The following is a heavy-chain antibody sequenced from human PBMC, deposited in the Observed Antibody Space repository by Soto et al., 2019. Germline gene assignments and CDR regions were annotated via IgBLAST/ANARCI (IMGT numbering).Heavy chain of an antibody. CDR1: GFTFSAFW. J-gene: IGHJ4*02. D-gene: IGHD2-8*02. CDR2: VKPDGSDK. V-gene: IGHV3-7*01. CDR3: ATETYWSFDY. Sequence: GGSMRLSCAASGFTFSAFWRSWVRQAPGKGLEWVANVKPDGSDKYYVDSVRGRFTISRDNAKDSLYLQMNSLRAEDTAVYYCATETYWSFDYWGQGALVTVSS.